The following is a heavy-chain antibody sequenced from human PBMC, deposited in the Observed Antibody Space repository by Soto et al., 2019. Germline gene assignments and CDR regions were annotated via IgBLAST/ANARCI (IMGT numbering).Heavy chain of an antibody. CDR2: ISGSGGST. CDR1: GFTFSSYV. D-gene: IGHD4-17*01. Sequence: EVQLLESGGGLVQPGGSLRLSCAASGFTFSSYVMSWVRQAPGKGLEWVSAISGSGGSTYYADSVKGRFTISRDNSKNTLYLQMNSLRAEDTAVYYCAKDPYGDYGMDVWGQGTTVTVSS. CDR3: AKDPYGDYGMDV. J-gene: IGHJ6*02. V-gene: IGHV3-23*01.